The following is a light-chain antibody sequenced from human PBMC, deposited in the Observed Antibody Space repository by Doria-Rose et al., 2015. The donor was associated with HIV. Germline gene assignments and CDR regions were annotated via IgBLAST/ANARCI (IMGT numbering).Light chain of an antibody. Sequence: QSVLTQPPSVSGAPGQRVAISCTGSSSNIGAGFDVNWYQQFPGTAPKLLIHGNTNRPSGVRDRFSGSKSGTSASLAISGLRAEDEADYYCQSYDSSLSVYVFRTEPKFSVL. V-gene: IGLV1-40*01. J-gene: IGLJ1*01. CDR2: GNT. CDR3: QSYDSSLSVYV. CDR1: SSNIGAGFD.